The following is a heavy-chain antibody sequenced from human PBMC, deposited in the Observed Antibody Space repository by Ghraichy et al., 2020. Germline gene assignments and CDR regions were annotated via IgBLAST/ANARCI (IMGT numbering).Heavy chain of an antibody. CDR3: IRGKFGVLVGAFDY. CDR1: GYTFSGYY. D-gene: IGHD3-16*01. Sequence: ASVKVSCKASGYTFSGYYIYWVRQAPGQGLEWVGRVNPNSGDTNYAQKFQGGVTMTRDTSISTAYMDLSKLRSDDTAVYYCIRGKFGVLVGAFDYWGQGALVTVSS. J-gene: IGHJ4*02. CDR2: VNPNSGDT. V-gene: IGHV1-2*06.